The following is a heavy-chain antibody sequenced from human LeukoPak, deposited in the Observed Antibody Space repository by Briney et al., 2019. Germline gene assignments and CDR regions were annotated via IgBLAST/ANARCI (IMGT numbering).Heavy chain of an antibody. CDR3: ARHMRDYMDYYYSSMDV. CDR1: GFTFSSCS. J-gene: IGHJ6*03. Sequence: PGGSLRLSCAASGFTFSSCSMNWVRQAPGKGLEWVSSISSSSSYIYYADSVKGRFTISRDNAKNSLHLQMNSLRAEDTAVYYCARHMRDYMDYYYSSMDVWGKGTTVTVSS. V-gene: IGHV3-21*01. D-gene: IGHD4-11*01. CDR2: ISSSSSYI.